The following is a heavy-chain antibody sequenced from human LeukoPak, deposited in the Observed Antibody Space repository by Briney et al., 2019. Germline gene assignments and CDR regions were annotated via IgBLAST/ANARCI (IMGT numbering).Heavy chain of an antibody. J-gene: IGHJ4*02. Sequence: SETLSLTCTVSGGSISSYYWSWIRQPAGKGLEWIGRIYTSGSTNYNPSLKSRVTMSVDTSKNQFSLKLSSVTAADTAVYYCARSYYYDSSGYWPPHAFDYWGQGTLVTVSS. V-gene: IGHV4-4*07. CDR2: IYTSGST. D-gene: IGHD3-22*01. CDR3: ARSYYYDSSGYWPPHAFDY. CDR1: GGSISSYY.